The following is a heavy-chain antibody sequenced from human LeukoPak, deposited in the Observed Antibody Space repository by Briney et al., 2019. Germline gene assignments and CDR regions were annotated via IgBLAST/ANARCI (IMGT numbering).Heavy chain of an antibody. D-gene: IGHD6-13*01. Sequence: GGSPRLSCAASGFTFTNYVMTWVRQAPGKGLEWVAVISYDGSNKYYADSVKGRFTISRDNAKNSLYLQMNSLRAEDTALYHCARYLRGSSWYDAFDIWGQGTMVTVSS. V-gene: IGHV3-30-3*01. CDR3: ARYLRGSSWYDAFDI. CDR1: GFTFTNYV. J-gene: IGHJ3*02. CDR2: ISYDGSNK.